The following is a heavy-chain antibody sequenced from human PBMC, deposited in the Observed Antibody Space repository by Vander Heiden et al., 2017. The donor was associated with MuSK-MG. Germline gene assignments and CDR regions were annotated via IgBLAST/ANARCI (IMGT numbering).Heavy chain of an antibody. Sequence: QLQLQESGPGLVKPSETLSLTCTVSGGSISSSSYYWGWIRQPPGKGLEWIGSIYYSGSTYYNPSLKSRVTISVDTSKNQVSLKLSSVTAADTAVYYCARSAYCSSTSCYFDPWGQGTLVTVSS. D-gene: IGHD2-2*01. CDR3: ARSAYCSSTSCYFDP. CDR2: IYYSGST. J-gene: IGHJ5*02. CDR1: GGSISSSSYY. V-gene: IGHV4-39*01.